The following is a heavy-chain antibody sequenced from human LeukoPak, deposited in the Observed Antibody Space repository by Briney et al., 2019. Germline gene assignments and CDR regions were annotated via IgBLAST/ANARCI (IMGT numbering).Heavy chain of an antibody. CDR2: IWYDGSNK. D-gene: IGHD3-16*01. CDR3: ARDSDTFYDYVWGTVDY. V-gene: IGHV3-33*01. Sequence: GRSLRLSCAASGFTFSSYGMHWVRQAPGKGLEWVAVIWYDGSNKYYADSVKGRFTISRDNSKNTLYLQMNSLRAEDTAVYYCARDSDTFYDYVWGTVDYWGQGTLVTVSS. CDR1: GFTFSSYG. J-gene: IGHJ4*02.